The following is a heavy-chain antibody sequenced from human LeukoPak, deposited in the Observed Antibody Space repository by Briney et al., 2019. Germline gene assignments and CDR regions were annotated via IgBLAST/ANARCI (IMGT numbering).Heavy chain of an antibody. CDR1: GFTFSNYN. CDR2: ISSSRSYI. J-gene: IGHJ4*02. CDR3: ARDSPYGTAGY. D-gene: IGHD2-8*02. V-gene: IGHV3-21*01. Sequence: PGGSLRLSCAASGFTFSNYNMNWVRQAPGKGLEWVSSISSSRSYIYYADSVKGRFTISRDNTKNSLYLQMNSLRAEDTAVYYCARDSPYGTAGYWGQGTLVTVSS.